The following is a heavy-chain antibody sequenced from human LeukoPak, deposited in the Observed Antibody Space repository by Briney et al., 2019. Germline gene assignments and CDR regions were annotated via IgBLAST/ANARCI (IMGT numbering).Heavy chain of an antibody. CDR2: ISSSGSTM. V-gene: IGHV3-48*03. J-gene: IGHJ4*02. CDR1: GFTFSSYA. D-gene: IGHD4-17*01. CDR3: ARTLVTTILTFDY. Sequence: GGSLRLSCAASGFTFSSYAMSWVRQAPGKGLEWVSYISSSGSTMYYADSVKGRFTISRDNAKNSLYLQMNSLRAEDTAVYYCARTLVTTILTFDYWGQGMLVTVSS.